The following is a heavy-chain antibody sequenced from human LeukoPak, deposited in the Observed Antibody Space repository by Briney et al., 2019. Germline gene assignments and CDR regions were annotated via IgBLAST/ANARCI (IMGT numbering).Heavy chain of an antibody. CDR2: IDPRDSYT. CDR3: ARLESSGYYVY. Sequence: GESLRISCKGSGYSFTSYWICWVRQMPGKGLEWMGRIDPRDSYTKYSPSFQGHVSISADKSISTAYLQWSSLKASDTATHYCARLESSGYYVYWGQGTLATVSS. J-gene: IGHJ4*02. D-gene: IGHD3-22*01. CDR1: GYSFTSYW. V-gene: IGHV5-10-1*01.